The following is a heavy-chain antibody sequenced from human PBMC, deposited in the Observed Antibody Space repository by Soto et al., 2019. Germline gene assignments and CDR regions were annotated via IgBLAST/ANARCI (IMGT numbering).Heavy chain of an antibody. CDR1: GFTFSDYY. J-gene: IGHJ3*02. Sequence: QVQLVESGGGLVKPGGSLRLSCAASGFTFSDYYMSWIRQAPGKGLEWVSYTTSGGTTIYYADSVKGRFTISRDNAKNSLYLQMNSLRAEDTAVYYCAKGGGYSYGTNDAFDIWGQGTMVTVSS. CDR2: TTSGGTTI. CDR3: AKGGGYSYGTNDAFDI. V-gene: IGHV3-11*04. D-gene: IGHD5-18*01.